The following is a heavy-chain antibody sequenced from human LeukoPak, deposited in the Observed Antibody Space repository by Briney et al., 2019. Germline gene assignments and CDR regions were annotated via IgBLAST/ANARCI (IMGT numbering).Heavy chain of an antibody. CDR2: INHSGST. J-gene: IGHJ4*02. D-gene: IGHD2-8*02. V-gene: IGHV4-34*01. CDR3: ARRLACTACYHFDY. CDR1: GGSFSGYY. Sequence: SETLSLTCAVYGGSFSGYYWSWIRQPPGKGLEWIGEINHSGSTNYNPSLKSRVTISVDTSKNQFSLKLSSVTAADTAVYYCARRLACTACYHFDYWGQGTLVTVSS.